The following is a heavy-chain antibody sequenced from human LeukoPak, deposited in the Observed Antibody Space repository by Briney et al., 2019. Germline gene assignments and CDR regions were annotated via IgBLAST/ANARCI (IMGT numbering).Heavy chain of an antibody. Sequence: SETLSLTCTVSGGSIGSSSYYWGWIRQPPGKGLEWIGSIYYSGSTYYNPSLKSRVTISVDTSKNQFSLKLSSVTAADTAVYYCARDNYYDSSCFDHWGQGTLVTVSS. CDR3: ARDNYYDSSCFDH. D-gene: IGHD3-22*01. CDR1: GGSIGSSSYY. V-gene: IGHV4-39*07. CDR2: IYYSGST. J-gene: IGHJ4*02.